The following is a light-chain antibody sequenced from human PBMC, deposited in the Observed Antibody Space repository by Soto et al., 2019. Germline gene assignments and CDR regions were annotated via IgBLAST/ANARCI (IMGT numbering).Light chain of an antibody. V-gene: IGKV1-39*01. Sequence: DIQMTQSPSSLSASLGDRVTITRRASQSISSYLNWYQQKPGKAPKLLIYAASSLQTGVPSRFSGSGAGTDFTLTISRLEPEDFALYYCQQYGSSHPVTFGQGTRLEIK. CDR2: AAS. J-gene: IGKJ5*01. CDR3: QQYGSSHPVT. CDR1: QSISSY.